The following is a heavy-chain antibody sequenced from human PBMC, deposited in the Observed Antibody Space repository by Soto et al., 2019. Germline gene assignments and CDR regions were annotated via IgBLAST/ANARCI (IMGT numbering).Heavy chain of an antibody. CDR2: ISGSGSTI. Sequence: QVQLVESGGGLVKPGGSLRLSCAASGFTFSDYYMSWILQAPGKGLEWVSHISGSGSTIYFADSVKGRFTISRDNAKNSLYLQMNSLRAEDTAVYYCARDCSSISCYGYFQHWGQGTRVTVSS. CDR3: ARDCSSISCYGYFQH. CDR1: GFTFSDYY. J-gene: IGHJ1*01. V-gene: IGHV3-11*01. D-gene: IGHD2-2*01.